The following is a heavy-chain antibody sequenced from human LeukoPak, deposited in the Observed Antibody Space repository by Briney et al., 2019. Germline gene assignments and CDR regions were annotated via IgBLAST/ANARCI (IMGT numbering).Heavy chain of an antibody. CDR2: ISYDGSNK. D-gene: IGHD4-17*01. Sequence: GGSLRLSCAASGFTFSTYGMHWVRQAPGKGLEWVAVISYDGSNKFYADSVKGRFTISRDNSKNTLYLQMNSLRVEDTASYYCAKELPDYADYVDAFDIWGQGTMVTVSS. V-gene: IGHV3-30*18. J-gene: IGHJ3*02. CDR1: GFTFSTYG. CDR3: AKELPDYADYVDAFDI.